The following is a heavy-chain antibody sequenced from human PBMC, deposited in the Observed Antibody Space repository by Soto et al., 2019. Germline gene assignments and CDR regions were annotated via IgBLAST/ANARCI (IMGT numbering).Heavy chain of an antibody. CDR2: IHNSGSP. Sequence: SETLSLTCSVSGASIYNGGYFWSWIRQSPGKGLEWIGHIHNSGSPYNNPSLKSRVTISADTSMNQFSLKLSSVTAADTAVYYCARVPHYWGQVTLVTVSS. J-gene: IGHJ4*02. CDR3: ARVPHY. V-gene: IGHV4-30-4*01. CDR1: GASIYNGGYF.